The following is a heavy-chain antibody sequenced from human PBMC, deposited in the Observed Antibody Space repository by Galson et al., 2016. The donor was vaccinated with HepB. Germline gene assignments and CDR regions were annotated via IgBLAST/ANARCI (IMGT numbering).Heavy chain of an antibody. CDR2: ISGNGRST. V-gene: IGHV3-23*01. Sequence: SLRLSCAASGFTFGSFAMTWVRQAPGKGLEWVSSISGNGRSTYYADSVQGRFSISRDNRGKRLFLQMSDLRPGDTARYYCARLGTYYEGGVPFATGPEYWGQGTLVTVNS. CDR3: ARLGTYYEGGVPFATGPEY. CDR1: GFTFGSFA. D-gene: IGHD3-10*01. J-gene: IGHJ4*02.